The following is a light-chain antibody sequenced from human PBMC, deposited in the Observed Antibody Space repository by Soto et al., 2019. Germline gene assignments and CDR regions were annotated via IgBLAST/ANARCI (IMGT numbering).Light chain of an antibody. J-gene: IGKJ5*01. CDR3: QQSYSTQPIT. Sequence: DIQMTHSPTSMAASVGCRFTITCRASQTISRYLNWYQHKTGKAPKVLIYGTSSLQSGVPSRFSGSGSGTDFTLTISSLQPADFANYYCQQSYSTQPITFGQGTRLEIK. CDR1: QTISRY. V-gene: IGKV1-39*01. CDR2: GTS.